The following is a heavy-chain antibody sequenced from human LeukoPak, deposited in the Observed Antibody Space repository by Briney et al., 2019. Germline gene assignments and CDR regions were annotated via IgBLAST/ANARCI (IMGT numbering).Heavy chain of an antibody. CDR1: GFTFSSYG. Sequence: PGGSLRLSCAASGFTFSSYGMHWVRQAPGKGLEWVAFIRYDGSNKYYADSVKGRFTISRDNSKNTLYLQMNSLRAEDTAVYYCAKIAGPNYYYYYYMDVWGKGTTVTVS. D-gene: IGHD6-13*01. V-gene: IGHV3-30*02. CDR3: AKIAGPNYYYYYYMDV. J-gene: IGHJ6*03. CDR2: IRYDGSNK.